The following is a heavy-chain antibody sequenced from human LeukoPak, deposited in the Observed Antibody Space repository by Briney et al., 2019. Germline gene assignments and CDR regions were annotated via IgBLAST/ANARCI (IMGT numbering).Heavy chain of an antibody. CDR3: ARDQTGQAWVY. J-gene: IGHJ4*02. Sequence: GGSLRLSCAASGFTFSSYTMNWVRQAPGKGLEWVANIKQDGGAKNYADSVKGRFTISRDNAKNSLYLQMNSLRAEDTAVYYCARDQTGQAWVYWGQGTLVTVSS. D-gene: IGHD3-16*01. V-gene: IGHV3-7*04. CDR1: GFTFSSYT. CDR2: IKQDGGAK.